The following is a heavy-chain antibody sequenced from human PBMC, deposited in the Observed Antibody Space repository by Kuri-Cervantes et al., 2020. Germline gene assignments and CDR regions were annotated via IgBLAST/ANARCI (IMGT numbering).Heavy chain of an antibody. Sequence: GESLKISCAASGFTFSSYAMSWVRQAPGKGLEWVSAISGSGGSTYYADSVKGRFTISRDNSKNTLYLQMNSLRAEDTAVYYCAKRVFPNNYLDYWGQGTLVTVSS. J-gene: IGHJ4*02. D-gene: IGHD2/OR15-2a*01. V-gene: IGHV3-23*01. CDR2: ISGSGGST. CDR3: AKRVFPNNYLDY. CDR1: GFTFSSYA.